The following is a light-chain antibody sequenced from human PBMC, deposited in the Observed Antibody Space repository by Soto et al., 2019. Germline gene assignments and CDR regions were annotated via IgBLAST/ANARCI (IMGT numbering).Light chain of an antibody. J-gene: IGKJ4*01. CDR2: GAS. Sequence: EIVLTQSPGTLSLSPGERATLSCRASQSVSSNYLAWYQQKPGQTPRLLIYGASSRATGIPDRFSGSGSGTDFTLTISRLEPEDFAVYYCHQYRGSPRVTFSGGTKVEIK. V-gene: IGKV3-20*01. CDR3: HQYRGSPRVT. CDR1: QSVSSNY.